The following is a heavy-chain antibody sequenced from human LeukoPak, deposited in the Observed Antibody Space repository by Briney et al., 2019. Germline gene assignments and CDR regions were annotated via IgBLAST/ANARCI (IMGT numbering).Heavy chain of an antibody. J-gene: IGHJ4*02. D-gene: IGHD5-18*01. Sequence: QPGGSLRLSCAASGFDSSDYWISWVRQAAGKGPQWVGNIDGNGYDKNYVDSVEGRFRLSRDKSKNLVYLEMNSLRVEDSATYYCAREEGGWLRAEHWGQGTLVSVSS. CDR2: IDGNGYDK. CDR3: AREEGGWLRAEH. CDR1: GFDSSDYW. V-gene: IGHV3-7*03.